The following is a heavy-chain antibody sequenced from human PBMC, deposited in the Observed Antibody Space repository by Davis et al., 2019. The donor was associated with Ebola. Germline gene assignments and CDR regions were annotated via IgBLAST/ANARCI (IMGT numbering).Heavy chain of an antibody. CDR3: ARAAGSTTLTAPSMDV. Sequence: GESLKISCAASGFTVSSNYMSWVRQAPGKGLEWVSVIYSGGSTYYADSVKGRFTISRDNSKNTLYLQMNSLRAEDTAVYYCARAAGSTTLTAPSMDVWGQGTTVTVSS. D-gene: IGHD4-17*01. CDR2: IYSGGST. J-gene: IGHJ6*02. V-gene: IGHV3-66*01. CDR1: GFTVSSNY.